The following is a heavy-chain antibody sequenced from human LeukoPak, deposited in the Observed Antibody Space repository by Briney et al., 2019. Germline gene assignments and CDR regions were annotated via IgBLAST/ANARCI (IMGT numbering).Heavy chain of an antibody. CDR1: GFTFTSYT. CDR3: ARDSKIVYYYYGMDV. CDR2: ISSSNSDI. V-gene: IGHV3-21*01. D-gene: IGHD3-16*02. J-gene: IGHJ6*02. Sequence: PGGSLRLSCAASGFTFTSYTMNWVRQVPGKGLEWVSSISSSNSDISYADSVKGRFTISRDNAKNSLYLQMNSLRAEDTAVYYCARDSKIVYYYYGMDVWGQGTTVTVSS.